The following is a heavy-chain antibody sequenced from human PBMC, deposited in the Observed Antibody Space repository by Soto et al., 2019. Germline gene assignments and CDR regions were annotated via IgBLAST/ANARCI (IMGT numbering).Heavy chain of an antibody. D-gene: IGHD3-3*01. CDR1: GFTFSDHY. CDR3: ARVDFWSGYYYFDY. J-gene: IGHJ4*02. V-gene: IGHV3-72*01. Sequence: GGSLRLSCAASGFTFSDHYMDWVRQAPGKGLEWVGRTRNKANSYTTEYAASVKGRFTISRDDSKNSLYLQMNSLKTEDTAVYYCARVDFWSGYYYFDYWGQGTLVTVSS. CDR2: TRNKANSYTT.